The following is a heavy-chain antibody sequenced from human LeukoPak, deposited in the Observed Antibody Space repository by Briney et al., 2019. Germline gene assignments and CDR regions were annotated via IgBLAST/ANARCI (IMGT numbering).Heavy chain of an antibody. CDR3: ARSLNYYDSSGYSS. J-gene: IGHJ4*02. Sequence: SVTVSCKASGGTFSSYAISWVRQAPGQGLEWMGRIIPILGIANYAQKFQGRVTITAAKSTSTAYMELSSLRSGDTAVYYCARSLNYYDSSGYSSWGQGTLVTVSS. CDR2: IIPILGIA. V-gene: IGHV1-69*04. D-gene: IGHD3-22*01. CDR1: GGTFSSYA.